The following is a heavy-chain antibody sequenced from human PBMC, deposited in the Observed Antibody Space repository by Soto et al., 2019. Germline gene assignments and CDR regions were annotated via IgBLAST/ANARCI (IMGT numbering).Heavy chain of an antibody. J-gene: IGHJ6*02. CDR2: IYPGDSDT. D-gene: IGHD2-15*01. CDR1: GYSFTSYW. V-gene: IGHV5-51*01. CDR3: ARHGEGYCSGGSCYSRLRDDHYYYYYGMDV. Sequence: PVESLKISCQGSGYSFTSYWIGWVRQMPGKGLEWMGIIYPGDSDTRYSPSFQGQVTISADKSISTAYLQWSSLKASDTAMYYCARHGEGYCSGGSCYSRLRDDHYYYYYGMDVWGQGTTVTVSS.